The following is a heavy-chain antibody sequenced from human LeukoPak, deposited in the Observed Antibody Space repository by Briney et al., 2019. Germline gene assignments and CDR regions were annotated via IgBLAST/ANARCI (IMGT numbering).Heavy chain of an antibody. V-gene: IGHV3-33*01. CDR1: GFTFSSYG. J-gene: IGHJ5*02. CDR2: VWYDGSNK. Sequence: GRSLRLSCAASGFTFSSYGMHWVRQAPGKGLEWVAVVWYDGSNKYYADSVKGRFTISRDNSKNTLYLQMNSLRAEDTAVYYCARDARYCSGGSCSPFNWFDPWGQGTLVTVSS. CDR3: ARDARYCSGGSCSPFNWFDP. D-gene: IGHD2-15*01.